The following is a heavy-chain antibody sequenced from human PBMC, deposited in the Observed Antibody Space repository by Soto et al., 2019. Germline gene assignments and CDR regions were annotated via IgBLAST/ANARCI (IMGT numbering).Heavy chain of an antibody. Sequence: QVQLQESGPGLVKPSETLSLTCSVSGGSVNTGSYYWTWIRQPPGKGLEWIGYVYDSGSFNYNPSLMSRVTISVDTSKNQFSLNLNSVTAADTAVYYCARGDYALVSWGQGTLVTVSS. V-gene: IGHV4-61*01. D-gene: IGHD3-16*01. CDR1: GGSVNTGSYY. CDR2: VYDSGSF. CDR3: ARGDYALVS. J-gene: IGHJ5*02.